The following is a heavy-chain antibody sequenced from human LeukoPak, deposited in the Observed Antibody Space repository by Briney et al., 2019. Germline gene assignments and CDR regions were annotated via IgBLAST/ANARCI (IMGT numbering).Heavy chain of an antibody. CDR1: GYTFTGYY. V-gene: IGHV1-3*03. D-gene: IGHD2-2*02. CDR3: TLYNY. CDR2: INPDSGNT. J-gene: IGHJ4*02. Sequence: GASVKVSCKASGYTFTGYYMHWVRQAPGQRLEWMGCINPDSGNTKYSQEFQGRLTITRDTSASTAYMELSSLRSEDMAVYYCTLYNYWGQGTLVTVSS.